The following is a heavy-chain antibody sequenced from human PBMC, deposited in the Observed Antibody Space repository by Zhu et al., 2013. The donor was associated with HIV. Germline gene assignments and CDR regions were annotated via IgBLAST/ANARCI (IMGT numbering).Heavy chain of an antibody. CDR2: IYYSGST. CDR3: ARAPLYYDSSGYYFGWFDP. V-gene: IGHV4-59*01. J-gene: IGHJ5*02. CDR1: GGSISSYY. Sequence: QVQLQESGPGLVKPSETLSLTCTVSGGSISSYYWSWIRQPPGKGLEWIGYIYYSGSTNYNPSLKSRVTISVDTSKNQFSLKLSSVTAADTAVYYCARAPLYYDSSGYYFGWFDPWGQGTLVTVSS. D-gene: IGHD3-22*01.